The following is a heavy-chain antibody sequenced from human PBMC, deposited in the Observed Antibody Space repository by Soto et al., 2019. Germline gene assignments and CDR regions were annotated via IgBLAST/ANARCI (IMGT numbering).Heavy chain of an antibody. CDR3: AKEGSAGTSDY. D-gene: IGHD6-13*01. CDR2: ISYDGSNK. CDR1: GFTFSSYG. Sequence: GGSLGLSCAASGFTFSSYGMHWVRQAPGKGLEWVAVISYDGSNKYYADSVKGRFTISRDNSKNTLYLQMNSLRAEDTAVYYCAKEGSAGTSDYWGQGTLVTVSS. J-gene: IGHJ4*02. V-gene: IGHV3-30*18.